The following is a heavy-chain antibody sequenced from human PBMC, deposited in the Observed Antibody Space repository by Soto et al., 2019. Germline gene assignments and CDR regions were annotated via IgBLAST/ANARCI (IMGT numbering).Heavy chain of an antibody. CDR3: ARPWGYCSSTGCYSYWFDP. V-gene: IGHV1-8*01. J-gene: IGHJ5*02. CDR1: GYTFTSYD. D-gene: IGHD2-2*01. CDR2: MNPNSGNT. Sequence: QVQLVQSGAEVKKPGASVKVSCKASGYTFTSYDINWVRQATGQGLEWMGWMNPNSGNTGYAQKFQGRVNMTRNTSISTPYMELSSLRSEDTAVYYCARPWGYCSSTGCYSYWFDPWGQGTLVTVSS.